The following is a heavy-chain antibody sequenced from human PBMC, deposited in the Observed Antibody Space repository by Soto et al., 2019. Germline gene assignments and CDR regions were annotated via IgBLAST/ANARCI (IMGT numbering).Heavy chain of an antibody. J-gene: IGHJ5*02. CDR2: VFYSGTT. CDR3: ARGGGLTIFGGGWFDP. V-gene: IGHV4-59*01. CDR1: GGAISGYY. D-gene: IGHD3-3*01. Sequence: SETLSLTCTVSGGAISGYYWNWIRQPPGKGVEWIGYVFYSGTTHYNPSFESRVTMSVDTSKKQFSLKLNSVTAADTAVYYCARGGGLTIFGGGWFDPWGQGTLVTVSS.